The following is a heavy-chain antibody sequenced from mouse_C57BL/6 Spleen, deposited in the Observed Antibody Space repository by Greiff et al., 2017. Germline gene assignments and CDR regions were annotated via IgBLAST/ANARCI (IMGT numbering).Heavy chain of an antibody. D-gene: IGHD1-1*01. CDR1: GYTFTSYW. J-gene: IGHJ4*01. V-gene: IGHV1-69*01. Sequence: QVHVKQPGAELVMPGASVKLSCKASGYTFTSYWMPWVKQRPGQGLEWIGEIDPSDSYTNYNQKFKGKSTLTVDKSSSTAYMQLSSLTSEDSAVYYCARSHYGSSPYYAMDYWGQGTSVTVSS. CDR2: IDPSDSYT. CDR3: ARSHYGSSPYYAMDY.